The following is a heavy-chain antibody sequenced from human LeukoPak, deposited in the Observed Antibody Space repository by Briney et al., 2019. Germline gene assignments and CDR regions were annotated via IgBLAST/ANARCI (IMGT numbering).Heavy chain of an antibody. CDR1: GGTFSSYA. J-gene: IGHJ4*02. CDR2: IIPIFGTA. Sequence: ALVKVSCKASGGTFSSYAISWVRQAPGRGLEWMGGIIPIFGTANYAQKFQGRVTITADESTSTAYMELSSLRSEDTAVYYCARGGSSSFDYWGQGTLVTVSS. V-gene: IGHV1-69*01. CDR3: ARGGSSSFDY. D-gene: IGHD6-6*01.